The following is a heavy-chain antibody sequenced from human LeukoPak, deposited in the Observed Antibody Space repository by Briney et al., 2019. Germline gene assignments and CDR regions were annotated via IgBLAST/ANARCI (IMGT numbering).Heavy chain of an antibody. CDR3: ANPPSIVGETYDAFDI. D-gene: IGHD1-26*01. J-gene: IGHJ3*02. CDR2: ISASGGST. V-gene: IGHV3-23*01. CDR1: GFTFSSYA. Sequence: PGGSLRLSCAASGFTFSSYAMSWVRQAPGKGLEWVSAISASGGSTHYADSVKGRFTISRDNSKNTVYLQMNSLRAEDTAVYYCANPPSIVGETYDAFDIWGQGTMVTVSS.